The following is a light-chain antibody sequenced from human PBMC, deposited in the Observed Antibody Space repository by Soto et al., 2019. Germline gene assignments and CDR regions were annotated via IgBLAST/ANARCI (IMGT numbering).Light chain of an antibody. J-gene: IGKJ5*01. CDR3: HEYGSAPPPT. V-gene: IGKV3-20*01. CDR1: QSVSSSY. CDR2: GAS. Sequence: EIVLTQSPGALSLSPGERDTLSCRASQSVSSSYLAWYQQKPGQAPRLLIYGASSRATGIPDRFSGSGSGTDFTLTISRLEPEDFAVYYCHEYGSAPPPTCGRGTRLEIK.